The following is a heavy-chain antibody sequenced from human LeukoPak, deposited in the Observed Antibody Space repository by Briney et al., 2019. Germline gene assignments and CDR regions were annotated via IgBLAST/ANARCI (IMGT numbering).Heavy chain of an antibody. CDR2: VYNSGDT. J-gene: IGHJ2*01. CDR1: GGSTSSDY. Sequence: SETLSLTCTVSGGSTSSDYWSWIRQSPGKGLEWVGYVYNSGDTGKNPSLKSRVTLLLDTPKNQCSLKLTSVSAAPTAVYYCARLKLGAYFDLWARGTLVTVSS. D-gene: IGHD3-16*01. CDR3: ARLKLGAYFDL. V-gene: IGHV4-59*08.